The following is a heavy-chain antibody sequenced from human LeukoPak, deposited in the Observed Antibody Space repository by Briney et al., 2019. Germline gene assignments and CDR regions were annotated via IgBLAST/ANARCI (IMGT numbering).Heavy chain of an antibody. CDR1: GGTFSSYA. D-gene: IGHD3-22*01. CDR3: ARDRYYGSSSYYPAAFDI. Sequence: AASVKVSCKAPGGTFSSYAISWVRQAPGQGLEWMGGIIPIFGTANYAQKFQGRVTITTDESTSTAYMELSSLRSEDTAVYYCARDRYYGSSSYYPAAFDIWGQGTMVTVSS. J-gene: IGHJ3*02. CDR2: IIPIFGTA. V-gene: IGHV1-69*05.